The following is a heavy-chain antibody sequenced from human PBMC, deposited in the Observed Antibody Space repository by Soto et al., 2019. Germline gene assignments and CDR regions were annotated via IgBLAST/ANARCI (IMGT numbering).Heavy chain of an antibody. CDR2: ISYDGSNK. V-gene: IGHV3-30-3*01. CDR3: ARASSGWYKDAFDI. CDR1: GFTFSSYA. D-gene: IGHD6-19*01. J-gene: IGHJ3*02. Sequence: ESGGGVVQPGRSLRLSCAASGFTFSSYAMHWVRQAPGKGLEWVAVISYDGSNKYYADSVKGQFTISRDNSKNTVYLQMNSLRAEDTAVYYCARASSGWYKDAFDIWGQGTMVTVSS.